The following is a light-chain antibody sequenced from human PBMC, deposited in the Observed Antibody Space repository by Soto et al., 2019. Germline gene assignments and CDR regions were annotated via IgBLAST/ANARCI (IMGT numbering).Light chain of an antibody. V-gene: IGKV1-5*03. CDR1: QSISSW. CDR3: QQYNSYSWT. CDR2: KAS. Sequence: IPMTPSPSTPAAPVRGRGTSTCRASQSISSWLAWYQQKPGKAPKLLIYKASSLESGVPSRFSGSGSGTEFTLTISSLQPDDFATYYCQQYNSYSWTFGQGTKVDIK. J-gene: IGKJ1*01.